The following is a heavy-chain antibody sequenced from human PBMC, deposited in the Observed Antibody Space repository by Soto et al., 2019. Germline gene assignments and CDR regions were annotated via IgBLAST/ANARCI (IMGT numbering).Heavy chain of an antibody. V-gene: IGHV3-48*02. Sequence: FLTLSGAALGFIFRTYKKDWVGRAPGRGPEWIAHISTTSFTIYYADSVKGRFTISRDTDRNSLYLEMNSLRDEDTAVYYCARDSCHAGTCYSASDSWGQGTLVTVSS. CDR1: GFIFRTYK. D-gene: IGHD2-15*01. CDR2: ISTTSFTI. J-gene: IGHJ4*02. CDR3: ARDSCHAGTCYSASDS.